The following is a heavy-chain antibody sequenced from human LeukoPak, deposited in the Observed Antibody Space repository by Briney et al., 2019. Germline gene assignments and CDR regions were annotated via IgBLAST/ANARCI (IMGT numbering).Heavy chain of an antibody. D-gene: IGHD3-9*01. V-gene: IGHV3-15*01. CDR1: GFTFATAW. J-gene: IGHJ4*02. Sequence: AGGSLRLSCSVSGFTFATAWMRWVRQSPGEGLEWVVRIKNGTEAGTPGYAAPVKGRFTISRDDSNNRLYLEMNDLRAEDSALYFCTTATMYYDVLTGYYPAYFWGQGTLVTVSS. CDR2: IKNGTEAGTP. CDR3: TTATMYYDVLTGYYPAYF.